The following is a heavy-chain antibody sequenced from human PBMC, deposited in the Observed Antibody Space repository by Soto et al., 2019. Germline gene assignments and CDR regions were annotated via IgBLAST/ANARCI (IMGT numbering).Heavy chain of an antibody. CDR3: ARGEDYYGSGSPGNWFDP. Sequence: SETLSLTCAVYGGSFSGYYWSWIRQPPGKGLEWIGEINHSGSTNYNPSLKSRVTISVDTSKNQFSLKLSSVTAADTAVYYCARGEDYYGSGSPGNWFDPWGQGTPVTVSS. D-gene: IGHD3-10*01. CDR1: GGSFSGYY. CDR2: INHSGST. V-gene: IGHV4-34*01. J-gene: IGHJ5*02.